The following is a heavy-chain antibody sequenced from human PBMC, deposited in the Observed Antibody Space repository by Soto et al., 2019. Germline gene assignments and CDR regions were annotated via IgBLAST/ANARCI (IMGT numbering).Heavy chain of an antibody. J-gene: IGHJ4*02. CDR3: GVVPAATGDY. V-gene: IGHV4-38-2*01. CDR2: IYHSGST. Sequence: SLTCAVSGYSISSGYYWGWIRQPPGKGLEWIGSIYHSGSTYYNPSLKSRVTISVDTSKNQFSLKLSSVTAADTAVYYCGVVPAATGDYWGQGTLVTVSS. CDR1: GYSISSGYY. D-gene: IGHD2-2*01.